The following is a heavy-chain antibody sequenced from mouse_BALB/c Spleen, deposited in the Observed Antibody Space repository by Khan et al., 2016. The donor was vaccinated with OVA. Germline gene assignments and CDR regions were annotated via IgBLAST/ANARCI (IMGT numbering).Heavy chain of an antibody. CDR1: GYSITSGYG. Sequence: VQLKQSGPGLVKPSQSLSLTCTVTGYSITSGYGWNWIRQFPGNKLEWMGYISYSGSTNYNPSLKSRISITRDTSKNQFFLHLNSVTTEDTATYYCARTARLKYWGQGTTLTVSS. D-gene: IGHD1-2*01. J-gene: IGHJ2*01. CDR2: ISYSGST. V-gene: IGHV3-2*02. CDR3: ARTARLKY.